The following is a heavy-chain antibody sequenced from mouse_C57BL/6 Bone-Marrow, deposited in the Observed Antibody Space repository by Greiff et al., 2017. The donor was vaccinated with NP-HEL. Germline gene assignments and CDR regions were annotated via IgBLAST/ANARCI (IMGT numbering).Heavy chain of an antibody. CDR3: ARQGLLRFLYFDV. V-gene: IGHV5-6*01. CDR1: GFTFSSYG. J-gene: IGHJ1*03. Sequence: EVKLVESGGDLVKPGGSLKLSCAASGFTFSSYGMSWVRQTPDKRLEWVATISSGGSYTYYPDSVKGRFTISRDNAKNTLYLQMSSLKSEDTAMYYCARQGLLRFLYFDVWGTGTTVTVSS. CDR2: ISSGGSYT. D-gene: IGHD1-1*01.